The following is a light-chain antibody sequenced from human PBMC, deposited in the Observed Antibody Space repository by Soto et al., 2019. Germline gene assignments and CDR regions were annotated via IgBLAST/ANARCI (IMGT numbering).Light chain of an antibody. Sequence: QAVVTQPPSVSAAPGQKVTISCSGNSSNIENNYVSWYQQLPGTAPNLLIYDDNKRPSGIPDRFSGSKSGTSAALGITGLQTGDEADYYCGTWDTSLSVGRGVFGGGTKLTVL. V-gene: IGLV1-51*01. CDR2: DDN. CDR1: SSNIENNY. CDR3: GTWDTSLSVGRGV. J-gene: IGLJ2*01.